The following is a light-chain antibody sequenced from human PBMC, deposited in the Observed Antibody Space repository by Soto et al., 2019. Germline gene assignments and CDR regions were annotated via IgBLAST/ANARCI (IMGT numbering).Light chain of an antibody. CDR3: GSYTTSSNDV. V-gene: IGLV2-14*03. Sequence: QSALTQPASVSGSPGQSITISCTGTISDVGSYNYVSWYQQYPGKAPKLMIYDVSTRPSGVSDRFSGSKSGNTASLTISGLRAEDEADYYCGSYTTSSNDVCGTGTKLTVL. CDR1: ISDVGSYNY. J-gene: IGLJ1*01. CDR2: DVS.